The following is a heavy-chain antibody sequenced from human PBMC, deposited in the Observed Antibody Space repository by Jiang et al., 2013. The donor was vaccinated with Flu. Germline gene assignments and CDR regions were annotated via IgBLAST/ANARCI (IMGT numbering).Heavy chain of an antibody. CDR3: VRGYANALDI. J-gene: IGHJ3*02. V-gene: IGHV6-1*01. CDR1: GDSVSGSSVA. CDR2: TYYRSKWYN. Sequence: QTLSLTCVISGDSVSGSSVAWNWIRQSPSRGLEWLGRTYYRSKWYNEYAVSVKSRITINPDTSKNQFSLQLNSVTPDDTAVYYCVRGYANALDIWGQGTMVTVSS. D-gene: IGHD2-8*01.